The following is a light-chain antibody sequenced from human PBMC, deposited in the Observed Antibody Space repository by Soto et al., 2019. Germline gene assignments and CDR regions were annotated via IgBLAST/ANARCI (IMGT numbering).Light chain of an antibody. CDR3: QLYGSSPPFT. V-gene: IGKV3-20*01. Sequence: EIVLTQSPGTLSLSPGERATLSCRASQTITSNFLAWYQQKPGQAPRLLMYGASSRATAIPDRFSGGGSETEFSLTICTLEPEDLAVYYCQLYGSSPPFTFGPGTKVDIK. J-gene: IGKJ3*01. CDR2: GAS. CDR1: QTITSNF.